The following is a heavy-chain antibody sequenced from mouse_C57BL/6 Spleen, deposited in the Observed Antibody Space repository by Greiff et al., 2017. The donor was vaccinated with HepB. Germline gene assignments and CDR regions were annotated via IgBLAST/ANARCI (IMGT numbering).Heavy chain of an antibody. CDR3: ARDAITTVVATYWYFDV. D-gene: IGHD1-1*01. Sequence: VQRVESGGGLVKPGGSLKLSCAASGFTFSSYAMSWVRQTPEKRLEWVATISDGGSYTYYPDNVKGRFTISRDNAKNNLYLQMSHLKSEDTAMYYCARDAITTVVATYWYFDVWGTGTTVTVSS. V-gene: IGHV5-4*01. J-gene: IGHJ1*03. CDR2: ISDGGSYT. CDR1: GFTFSSYA.